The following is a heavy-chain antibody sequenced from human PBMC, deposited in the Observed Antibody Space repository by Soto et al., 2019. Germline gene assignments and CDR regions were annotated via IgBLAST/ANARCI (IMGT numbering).Heavy chain of an antibody. V-gene: IGHV4-31*03. D-gene: IGHD5-18*01. CDR1: GGSIRSGGYY. CDR2: IYYSGNT. J-gene: IGHJ6*02. Sequence: KTSETLSLTCTVSGGSIRSGGYYWSWVRQNPRRGLEWIGNIYYSGNTYYNPSLKSRLTISVDTSKNQFSLNLSSVTAADTAVYYCARDRLMATAGTARHYFGLDFWGQGTSVTVSS. CDR3: ARDRLMATAGTARHYFGLDF.